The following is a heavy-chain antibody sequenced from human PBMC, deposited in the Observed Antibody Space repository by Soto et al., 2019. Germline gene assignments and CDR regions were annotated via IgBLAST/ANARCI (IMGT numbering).Heavy chain of an antibody. CDR1: GGTFSNYA. CDR3: ATHHDYGGNYYYYGMDV. CDR2: IIPIFGTA. Sequence: QVQLVQSGAEVKKPGSSVKVSCKASGGTFSNYAISWVRQAPGQGLEWMGGIIPIFGTANYAQKFQGRVTITADESTSTAYMELSSLRSADTAVYYCATHHDYGGNYYYYGMDVWGQGTTVTVSS. D-gene: IGHD4-17*01. J-gene: IGHJ6*02. V-gene: IGHV1-69*12.